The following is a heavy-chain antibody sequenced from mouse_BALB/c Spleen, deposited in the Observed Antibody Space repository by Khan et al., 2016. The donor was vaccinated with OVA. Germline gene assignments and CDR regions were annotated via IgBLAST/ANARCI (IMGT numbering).Heavy chain of an antibody. D-gene: IGHD2-3*01. V-gene: IGHV5-12*02. CDR1: GFTFTDYY. Sequence: EVELVESGGGFMQPGGSLKLSCATSGFTFTDYYMYWVRQTPEKRLEWVAHISNRGTTTYYSDTLRGRFTISRDNANNTPYLQISSLKSEDTAIYCCAREGDDGGLAYWGQGTLVTVSA. CDR3: AREGDDGGLAY. CDR2: ISNRGTTT. J-gene: IGHJ3*01.